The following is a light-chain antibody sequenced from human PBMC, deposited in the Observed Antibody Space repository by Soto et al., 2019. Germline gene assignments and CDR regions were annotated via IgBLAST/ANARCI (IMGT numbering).Light chain of an antibody. CDR3: CSYAGSNTFSYV. Sequence: QSALTQPASVSGSPGQSITISCTGTNSDVGSYNLVSWYQQHPGKAPKLMIYEGSKRPSGFSNRFSGSTSGNTASLTISGLHAEDEADYYCCSYAGSNTFSYVFGTGTKLTVL. CDR2: EGS. CDR1: NSDVGSYNL. V-gene: IGLV2-23*03. J-gene: IGLJ1*01.